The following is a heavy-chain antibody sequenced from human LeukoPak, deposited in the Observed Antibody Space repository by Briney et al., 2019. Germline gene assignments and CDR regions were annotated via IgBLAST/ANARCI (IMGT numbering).Heavy chain of an antibody. CDR2: ISYDGSNK. D-gene: IGHD4-17*01. V-gene: IGHV3-30*18. CDR3: AKVAHAVTIFALASDAFDI. Sequence: GGSLRLSCAASGFTFSSYEMNWVRQAPGKGLEWVAVISYDGSNKYYADSVKGRFTISRDNSKNTLYLQMNSLRAEDTAVYYCAKVAHAVTIFALASDAFDIWGQGTMVTVSS. J-gene: IGHJ3*02. CDR1: GFTFSSYE.